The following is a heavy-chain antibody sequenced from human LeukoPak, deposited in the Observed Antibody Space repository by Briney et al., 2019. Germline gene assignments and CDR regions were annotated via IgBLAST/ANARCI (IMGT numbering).Heavy chain of an antibody. CDR1: GFPLSSYA. J-gene: IGHJ4*02. CDR3: ARGNWNDDERLAY. V-gene: IGHV3-53*01. CDR2: IYSGGST. Sequence: PGGSLRLSCAASGFPLSSYAMSWVRQAPGKGLEWVSVIYSGGSTYYADSVKGRFTISRDNSKNTLYLQMNGLRAEDTAVYYCARGNWNDDERLAYWGQGTLVTVSS. D-gene: IGHD1-1*01.